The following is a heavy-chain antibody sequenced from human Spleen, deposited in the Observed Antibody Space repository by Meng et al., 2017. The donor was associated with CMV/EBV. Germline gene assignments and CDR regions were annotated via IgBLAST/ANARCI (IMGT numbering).Heavy chain of an antibody. CDR2: INTYNGNT. CDR3: ARDEANWGFCDL. Sequence: CKASGYTFNTHSITWVRQAPGQGLEWMGWINTYNGNTKFAQKFQGRVTLTTDSSTTTAFMELRSLRSDDTAVYYCARDEANWGFCDLWGRGTLVTVSS. D-gene: IGHD7-27*01. V-gene: IGHV1-18*01. J-gene: IGHJ2*01. CDR1: GYTFNTHS.